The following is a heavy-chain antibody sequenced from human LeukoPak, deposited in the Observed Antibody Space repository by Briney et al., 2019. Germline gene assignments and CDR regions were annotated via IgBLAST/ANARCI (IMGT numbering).Heavy chain of an antibody. CDR1: GGSISSYY. CDR2: IYYSGST. Sequence: PSETLPLTCTVSGGSISSYYWSWIRQPPGKGLEWIGYIYYSGSTNYNPSLKSRVTISVDTSKNQFSLKLSSVTAADTAVYYCARMTFYCSGGSCYSYYFDYWGQGTLVTVSS. V-gene: IGHV4-59*01. D-gene: IGHD2-15*01. CDR3: ARMTFYCSGGSCYSYYFDY. J-gene: IGHJ4*02.